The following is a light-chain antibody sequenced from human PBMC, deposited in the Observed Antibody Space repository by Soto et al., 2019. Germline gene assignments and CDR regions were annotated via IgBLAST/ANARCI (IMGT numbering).Light chain of an antibody. CDR2: RTN. V-gene: IGLV1-47*01. CDR3: TTWDDSLSGVV. CDR1: TSNIGSNY. J-gene: IGLJ2*01. Sequence: QSVLTQPPSASGTPGQRVTISCSGSTSNIGSNYVYWYQQLPGTAPKLLIYRTNQRPSGVPDRFSGSKSGTSASLAISGLRSEDEAHYYCTTWDDSLSGVVFGGGTKLTVL.